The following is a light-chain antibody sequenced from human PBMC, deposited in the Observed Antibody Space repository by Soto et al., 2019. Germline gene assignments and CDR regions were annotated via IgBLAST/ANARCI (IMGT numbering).Light chain of an antibody. J-gene: IGKJ1*01. Sequence: DSQMTQSPSTLSASVGDRVTITCRASPSISSWLAWYQQKPGKAPKLLIYDASSLESGVPSRFSGSGSGTEFTLTISSLQPDDFATYYCQQYNSSPWTFGQGTKVEIK. CDR1: PSISSW. CDR3: QQYNSSPWT. CDR2: DAS. V-gene: IGKV1-5*01.